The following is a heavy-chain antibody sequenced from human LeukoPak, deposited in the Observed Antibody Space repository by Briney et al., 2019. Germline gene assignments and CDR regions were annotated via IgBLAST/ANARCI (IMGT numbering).Heavy chain of an antibody. V-gene: IGHV3-23*01. CDR1: GITLSNYG. CDR2: ISDSGGST. J-gene: IGHJ4*02. Sequence: PGGSLRLSCAVSGITLSNYGMSWVRQAPGKGLEWVAGISDSGGSTKYADSVKGRFTISRDNPKNTLFLQMNSLRAEDTALYYCAKDTGYYGSGSYFDYWGQGTLVTVSS. CDR3: AKDTGYYGSGSYFDY. D-gene: IGHD3-10*01.